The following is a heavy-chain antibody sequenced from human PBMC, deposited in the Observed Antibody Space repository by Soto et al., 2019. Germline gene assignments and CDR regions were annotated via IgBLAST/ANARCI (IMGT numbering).Heavy chain of an antibody. CDR1: GGSFSNYA. Sequence: QVQLVQSGAEVKMPGSSVRVSCKASGGSFSNYAISWVRQAPGQGLEWMGGIIPMFGIGNYAEKFLGRVTINADESTSTSHMELSSLRSEDTAVYFCARAYRETSFYAMEVWGQGIKVTVSS. J-gene: IGHJ6*02. D-gene: IGHD1-26*01. CDR2: IIPMFGIG. V-gene: IGHV1-69*01. CDR3: ARAYRETSFYAMEV.